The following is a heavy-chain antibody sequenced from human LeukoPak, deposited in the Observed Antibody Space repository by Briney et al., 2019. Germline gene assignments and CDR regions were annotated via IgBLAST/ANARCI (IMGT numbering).Heavy chain of an antibody. Sequence: ASVKVSCKASGYTFTGYYMHWVRQAPGQGLEWMGWINPNSGGTNYAQKFQGRVTMTRDTSISTAYMELSRLRSDDTAVYYCALFPGGTLTGWDPPLDYWGQGTLVIVSS. CDR2: INPNSGGT. V-gene: IGHV1-2*02. CDR1: GYTFTGYY. D-gene: IGHD3-9*01. CDR3: ALFPGGTLTGWDPPLDY. J-gene: IGHJ4*02.